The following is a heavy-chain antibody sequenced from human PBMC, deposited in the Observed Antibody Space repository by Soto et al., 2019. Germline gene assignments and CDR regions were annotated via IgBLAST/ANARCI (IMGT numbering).Heavy chain of an antibody. V-gene: IGHV1-18*01. CDR3: AREDPRGVAVVRDY. D-gene: IGHD3-10*01. CDR2: ISGFNGQT. Sequence: QVQLVQSGPEVKKPGASVKVSCKASGNTFASHGFSWVRQAPGQGLEWMGWISGFNGQTNYALKFQGRVTLTTDASTSTAYLELRSLRTDDTAADFCAREDPRGVAVVRDYWGQGTLVTVSS. J-gene: IGHJ4*02. CDR1: GNTFASHG.